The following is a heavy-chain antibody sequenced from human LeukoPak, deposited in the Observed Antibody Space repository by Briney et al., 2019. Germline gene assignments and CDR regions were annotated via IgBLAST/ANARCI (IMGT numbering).Heavy chain of an antibody. Sequence: GGSLRLSCAASGFTFSPYWMHGVRKAPGKGLEWVAVIWYDGSNKYYADSVKGRFTISRDNSKNTLYLQMNSLRAEDTAVYYCARDETAAPFDYWGQGTLVTVSS. CDR1: GFTFSPYW. CDR2: IWYDGSNK. V-gene: IGHV3-33*08. J-gene: IGHJ4*02. D-gene: IGHD2-15*01. CDR3: ARDETAAPFDY.